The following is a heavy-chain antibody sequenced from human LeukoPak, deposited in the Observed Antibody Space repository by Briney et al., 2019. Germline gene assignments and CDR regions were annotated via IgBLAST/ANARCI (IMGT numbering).Heavy chain of an antibody. CDR3: AKDRGRVDTAMFN. J-gene: IGHJ4*02. CDR1: GFTFSSYC. V-gene: IGHV3-30*02. CDR2: IRYDGSNK. Sequence: GGSLRLSCAASGFTFSSYCMHWVRQAPGKGLEWVAFIRYDGSNKYYVDSVKGRFTISRDNAKNTLYLQMNSLRAEDTAVYYCAKDRGRVDTAMFNWGQGTLVTVSS. D-gene: IGHD5-18*01.